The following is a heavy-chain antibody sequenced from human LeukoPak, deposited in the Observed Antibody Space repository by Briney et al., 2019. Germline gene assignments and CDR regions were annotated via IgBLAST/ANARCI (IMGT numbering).Heavy chain of an antibody. Sequence: PSETLSLTCTVSGGSISIYYWSWIRQPPGKGLEWIGYIYHSGSTYYNPSLKSRVTISVDRSKNQFSLKLSSVTAADTAVYYCARVGSKDGYNYYYYFDYWGQGTLVTVSS. D-gene: IGHD5-24*01. CDR2: IYHSGST. CDR1: GGSISIYY. V-gene: IGHV4-59*12. J-gene: IGHJ4*02. CDR3: ARVGSKDGYNYYYYFDY.